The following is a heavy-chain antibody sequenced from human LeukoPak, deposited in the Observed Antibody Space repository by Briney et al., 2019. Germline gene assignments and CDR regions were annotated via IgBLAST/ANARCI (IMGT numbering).Heavy chain of an antibody. CDR1: GYTFTGYY. D-gene: IGHD3-22*01. V-gene: IGHV1-2*02. J-gene: IGHJ6*03. Sequence: ASVKVSCKASGYTFTGYYMHWVRQAPGQGLEWMGWINPNSGGTNYAQKFQDRVTMTRDTSISTAYMELSRLRSDDTAMYYCARRTYYYDRSGSQAGYMDVWGKGTTVTVSS. CDR3: ARRTYYYDRSGSQAGYMDV. CDR2: INPNSGGT.